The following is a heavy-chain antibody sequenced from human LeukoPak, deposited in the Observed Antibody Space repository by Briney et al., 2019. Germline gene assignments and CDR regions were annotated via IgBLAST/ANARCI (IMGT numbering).Heavy chain of an antibody. J-gene: IGHJ4*02. CDR1: GFTFSSYA. CDR3: AKDSSGWLTHFDY. D-gene: IGHD6-19*01. V-gene: IGHV3-30*04. Sequence: GGSLRLSCAASGFTFSSYAMHWVRQAPGKGLEWVAVISYDGSNKYYADSVKGRFTISRDNSKNTLYLQMNSLRAQDTALYYCAKDSSGWLTHFDYWGQGTLVTVSS. CDR2: ISYDGSNK.